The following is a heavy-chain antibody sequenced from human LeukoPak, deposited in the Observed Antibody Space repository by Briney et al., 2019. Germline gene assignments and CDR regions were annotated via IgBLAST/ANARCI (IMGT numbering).Heavy chain of an antibody. CDR1: GGSTSSYY. CDR3: ARDGGYSYGYSLDC. D-gene: IGHD5-18*01. J-gene: IGHJ4*02. Sequence: PSETLSLTCTVSGGSTSSYYWSWIRQPAGKGLEWIGRIHISGSTNYNPSLKSRLTMSVDTSKNQFSLKLSSVTAADTAVYYCARDGGYSYGYSLDCWGQGTLVTVSS. V-gene: IGHV4-4*07. CDR2: IHISGST.